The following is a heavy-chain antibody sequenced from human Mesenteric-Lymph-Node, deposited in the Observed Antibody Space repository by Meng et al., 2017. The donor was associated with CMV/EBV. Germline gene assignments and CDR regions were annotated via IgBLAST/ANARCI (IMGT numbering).Heavy chain of an antibody. V-gene: IGHV4-34*01. CDR1: GGSFSGYY. CDR2: INHSGST. J-gene: IGHJ4*02. CDR3: ARANFPSYFDY. Sequence: SQTLSLTCAVYGGSFSGYYWSWIRQPPGKGLEWIGEINHSGSTNYNPSLKSRVTISVDTSKNQFSLKLSSVTAADTAVYYCARANFPSYFDYWGQGMLVTVSS.